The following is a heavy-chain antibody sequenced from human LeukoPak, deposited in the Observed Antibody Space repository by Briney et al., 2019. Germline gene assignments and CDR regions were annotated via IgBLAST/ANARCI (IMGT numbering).Heavy chain of an antibody. Sequence: SETLSLACAVYGGSFSGYCWSWIRQPPGTGLEWIAEINNSGTTNYNPSLKGRVTISIDTSENQFSLKLSSVTAADTAVYYCASSRGYTSGLWYYYMDVWGKGTTVTVSS. J-gene: IGHJ6*03. V-gene: IGHV4-34*01. CDR2: INNSGTT. CDR3: ASSRGYTSGLWYYYMDV. CDR1: GGSFSGYC. D-gene: IGHD6-25*01.